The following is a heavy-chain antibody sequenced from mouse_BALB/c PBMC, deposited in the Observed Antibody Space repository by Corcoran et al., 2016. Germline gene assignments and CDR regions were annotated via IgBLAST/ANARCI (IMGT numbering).Heavy chain of an antibody. CDR3: ARWSSNYGYFFDN. J-gene: IGHJ2*01. Sequence: QIQLVQSGPELKKPGETVKISCKASGYTFTNYGMNWVKQAPGKGLKWMGWINTYTGEPTYADDFKGRFAFSLETSASTAYLQINNLKNEDTATYFCARWSSNYGYFFDNGVQGTTLTVSA. CDR2: INTYTGEP. D-gene: IGHD2-5*01. V-gene: IGHV9-3-1*01. CDR1: GYTFTNYG.